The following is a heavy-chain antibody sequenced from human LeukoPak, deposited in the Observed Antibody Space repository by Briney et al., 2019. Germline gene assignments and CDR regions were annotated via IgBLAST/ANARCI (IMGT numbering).Heavy chain of an antibody. J-gene: IGHJ6*03. D-gene: IGHD6-13*01. CDR3: ARLPGQLDYYYYYMDV. CDR1: GGSISSYY. Sequence: PSETLSLTCTVSGGSISSYYWSWIRQPAGKGLEWIGRIYTSGSTNYNPSLKSRVTMSVDTSKNQFSLKLSSVTAADTAVYYCARLPGQLDYYYYYMDVWGKGTTVTVSS. V-gene: IGHV4-4*07. CDR2: IYTSGST.